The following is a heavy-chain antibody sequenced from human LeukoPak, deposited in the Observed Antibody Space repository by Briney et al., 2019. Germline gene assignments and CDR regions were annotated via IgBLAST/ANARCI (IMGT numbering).Heavy chain of an antibody. CDR3: AREAYCSGGSCYWGYYYYYGMDV. CDR1: GFTFSSYS. CDR2: ISSSSSYI. J-gene: IGHJ6*02. V-gene: IGHV3-21*01. D-gene: IGHD2-15*01. Sequence: GGSLRLSCAASGFTFSSYSMNWVRQAPGKGLEWVSSISSSSSYIYYADSVKGRFTISRDNAKNSLYLQMNSLRAEDTAVYYCAREAYCSGGSCYWGYYYYYGMDVWGQGTTVTVSS.